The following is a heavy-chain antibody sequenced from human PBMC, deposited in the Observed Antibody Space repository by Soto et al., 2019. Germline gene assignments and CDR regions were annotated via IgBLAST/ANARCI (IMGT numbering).Heavy chain of an antibody. J-gene: IGHJ5*02. CDR3: ARDQGYGDYDWFKP. V-gene: IGHV1-69*01. CDR1: GGTFSSYA. CDR2: IIPIFGTA. D-gene: IGHD4-17*01. Sequence: QVQLVQSGAEVKKPWSSVKVSCKASGGTFSSYAISWVRQSPGQGLEWMGGIIPIFGTANYAKNFLGRVTITADESTRTDYMELSSLRSEDTVVYYCARDQGYGDYDWFKPWGQGTLVTASS.